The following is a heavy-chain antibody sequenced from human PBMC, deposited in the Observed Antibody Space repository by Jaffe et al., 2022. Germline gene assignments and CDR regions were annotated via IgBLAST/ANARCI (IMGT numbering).Heavy chain of an antibody. CDR3: AKDRRGFTYGPEVDY. CDR2: IRHDGNNQ. CDR1: GFTFSVSG. D-gene: IGHD5-18*01. Sequence: QVQLVESGGGVVQPGGSLRLSCAASGFTFSVSGLHWVRQAPRKGLEWVAFIRHDGNNQYYADSVKGRFTISRDNSKNIVYLQMNSLRDEDTAVYFCAKDRRGFTYGPEVDYWGQGTLVTVSS. J-gene: IGHJ4*02. V-gene: IGHV3-30*02.